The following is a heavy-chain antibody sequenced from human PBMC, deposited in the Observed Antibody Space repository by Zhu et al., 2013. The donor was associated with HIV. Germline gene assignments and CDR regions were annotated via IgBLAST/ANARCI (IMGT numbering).Heavy chain of an antibody. D-gene: IGHD2-15*01. J-gene: IGHJ6*02. CDR2: IGTHNSHT. Sequence: QVHLVQSRGEVKKPGASVKVSCKASGYIFTNYGISWVRQAPGQGLEWMGWIGTHNSHTKSTQQFQGRLTMTTDTLTRTAYMELRSLRPDDTALYFCARGADIVVVVAGTRLNYYYGMDVWGQGTTITVSS. CDR1: GYIFTNYG. CDR3: ARGADIVVVVAGTRLNYYYGMDV. V-gene: IGHV1-18*01.